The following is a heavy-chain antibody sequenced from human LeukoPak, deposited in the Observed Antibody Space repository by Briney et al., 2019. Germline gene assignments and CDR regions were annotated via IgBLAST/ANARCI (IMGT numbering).Heavy chain of an antibody. CDR2: IYYGGST. Sequence: SETLSLTCSVSGGSISSSSYYWGWIRQPPGKGLEWVVGIYYGGSTYYTPSLNSRLTISVDTSKNHFSLRLSSVTAADKAAYYCASGGGYCSGGSCYSGNWFDPWGQGTLVTVSA. CDR1: GGSISSSSYY. V-gene: IGHV4-39*02. J-gene: IGHJ5*02. D-gene: IGHD2-15*01. CDR3: ASGGGYCSGGSCYSGNWFDP.